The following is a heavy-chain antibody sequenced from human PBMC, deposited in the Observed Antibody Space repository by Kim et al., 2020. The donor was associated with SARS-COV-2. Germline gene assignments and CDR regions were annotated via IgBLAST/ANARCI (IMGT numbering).Heavy chain of an antibody. D-gene: IGHD3-16*01. V-gene: IGHV3-30*02. CDR1: GFTFSDFG. J-gene: IGHJ6*04. CDR3: AKDESFCMSRFGGEWGGMDV. Sequence: GGSLRLSCAASGFTFSDFGMPWIRQAPGKGLEWMSLISYGGGKIYYADSVKGRFTISRDSSKNTLYLQMDSLRTEDTAVYFCAKDESFCMSRFGGEWGGMDVGAKENRLRVSS. CDR2: ISYGGGKI.